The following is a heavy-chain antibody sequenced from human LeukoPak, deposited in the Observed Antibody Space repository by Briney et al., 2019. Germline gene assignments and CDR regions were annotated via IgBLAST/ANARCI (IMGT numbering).Heavy chain of an antibody. CDR2: INHSGST. CDR3: ARGLSAIVY. J-gene: IGHJ4*02. Sequence: SETLSLTCAVYGGSFSGYYWSWIRQHPGKGLEWIGEINHSGSTNYNPSLKSRVTISVDTSKNQFSLKLSSVTAADTAVYYCARGLSAIVYWGQGTLVTVSS. CDR1: GGSFSGYY. D-gene: IGHD2-15*01. V-gene: IGHV4-34*01.